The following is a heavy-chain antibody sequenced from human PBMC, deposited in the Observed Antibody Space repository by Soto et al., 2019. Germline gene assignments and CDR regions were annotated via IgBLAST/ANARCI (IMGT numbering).Heavy chain of an antibody. CDR2: INAGKGDT. CDR1: GYSFTSYG. Sequence: VQLVQSGAEVKKPGASVKVSCKASGYSFTSYGVHWVRQAPGQRLEWMGRINAGKGDTEHPQKFKGRVTITRHTSANTDYMELTRLRYEDTAVYYCARDRYNWNYEGYYYGMDVWGQGTTVTASS. CDR3: ARDRYNWNYEGYYYGMDV. V-gene: IGHV1-3*01. J-gene: IGHJ6*02. D-gene: IGHD1-7*01.